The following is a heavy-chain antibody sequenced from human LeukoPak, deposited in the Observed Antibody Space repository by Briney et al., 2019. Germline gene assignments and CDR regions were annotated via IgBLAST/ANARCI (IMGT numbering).Heavy chain of an antibody. Sequence: SETLSLTCTVSGGSISSYYWSWIRQPPGKGLEWIGYIYYSGSTNYNPSLKSRVTISVDTSKNQFSLKLSSVTAADTAVYYCARVLAVTSAFDIWGQETMVTVSS. V-gene: IGHV4-59*08. CDR2: IYYSGST. CDR3: ARVLAVTSAFDI. J-gene: IGHJ3*02. D-gene: IGHD4-17*01. CDR1: GGSISSYY.